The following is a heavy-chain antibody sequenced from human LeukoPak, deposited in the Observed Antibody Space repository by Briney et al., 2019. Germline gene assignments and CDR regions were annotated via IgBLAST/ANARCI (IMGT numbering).Heavy chain of an antibody. CDR2: INACNGNT. Sequence: ASVKLSCKASGYTFTSYAMHWVRQAPGQRLEWMGWINACNGNTKYSQKFQGRVTITRDTSASTAYMELTSLRSEDTAVYYCARDSVLLWFGEHNWFDPWGQGTLVTVSS. V-gene: IGHV1-3*01. CDR1: GYTFTSYA. J-gene: IGHJ5*02. D-gene: IGHD3-10*01. CDR3: ARDSVLLWFGEHNWFDP.